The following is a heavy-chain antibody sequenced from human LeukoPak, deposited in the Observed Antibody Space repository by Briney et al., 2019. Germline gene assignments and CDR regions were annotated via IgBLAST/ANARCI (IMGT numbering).Heavy chain of an antibody. D-gene: IGHD6-19*01. CDR2: INHSGST. CDR3: ARRLKQWLVPRTGNWFDP. V-gene: IGHV4-34*01. CDR1: GGSFSGSY. Sequence: PSETLSLTCAVYGGSFSGSYWSWIRQPPGKGLEWIGEINHSGSTNYNPSLKSRVTISVDTSKNQFSLKLSSVTAADTAVYYCARRLKQWLVPRTGNWFDPWGQGTLVTVSS. J-gene: IGHJ5*02.